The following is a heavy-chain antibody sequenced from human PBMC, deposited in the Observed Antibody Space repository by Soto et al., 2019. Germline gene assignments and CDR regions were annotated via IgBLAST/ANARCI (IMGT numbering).Heavy chain of an antibody. CDR2: TSGDSGVT. Sequence: PGGSLRLSCAASGFTLSDYIMDWVRQAPGKGLVWVSRTSGDSGVTTYADSVKGRFTISRDNSKNTLYLQMNSLRAEDTAVYYCAREQGGFDYWGQGTLVTVSS. CDR3: AREQGGFDY. CDR1: GFTLSDYI. J-gene: IGHJ4*02. V-gene: IGHV3-74*03.